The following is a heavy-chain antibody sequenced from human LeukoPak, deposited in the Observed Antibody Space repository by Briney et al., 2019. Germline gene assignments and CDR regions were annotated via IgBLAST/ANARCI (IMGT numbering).Heavy chain of an antibody. D-gene: IGHD3-9*01. J-gene: IGHJ4*02. CDR3: ARDRYYDILTGYFPFDY. CDR1: GYTFTSYG. CDR2: IRAYNGNT. V-gene: IGHV1-18*04. Sequence: RASVKVSCKASGYTFTSYGISWVRQAPGQGLEWMGWIRAYNGNTNYAQKLQGRVTMTTDTSTSTAYMELRSLGSDDTAVYYCARDRYYDILTGYFPFDYWGQGTLVTVSS.